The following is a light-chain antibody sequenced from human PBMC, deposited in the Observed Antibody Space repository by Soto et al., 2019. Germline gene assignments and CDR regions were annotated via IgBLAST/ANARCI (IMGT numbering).Light chain of an antibody. Sequence: DVQMTQSPSTLSASVGDRVTITCGASQSISSWLAWYQQKPGKAPKLLIYDASSLESGVPSRFSGSGSGTDFTLTISSLQPEDFATYYCQQSYSTPRTFGQGTKVDI. CDR1: QSISSW. CDR3: QQSYSTPRT. V-gene: IGKV1-39*01. J-gene: IGKJ1*01. CDR2: DAS.